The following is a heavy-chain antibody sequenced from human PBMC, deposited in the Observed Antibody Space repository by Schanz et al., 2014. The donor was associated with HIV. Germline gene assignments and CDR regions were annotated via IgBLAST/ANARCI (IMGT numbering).Heavy chain of an antibody. Sequence: EVQLVESGGGLVQPGESLRLSCAASGFAFSNYAMSWVRQAPGKGLARVSSISESGGRTYYADSVNGRFTISRDNSKNTLYLQMTTLRIDDTAVYYCAKPEYDSRGNSQSHFDYWGQGTLVTVSS. J-gene: IGHJ4*02. D-gene: IGHD3-22*01. CDR2: ISESGGRT. V-gene: IGHV3-23*04. CDR1: GFAFSNYA. CDR3: AKPEYDSRGNSQSHFDY.